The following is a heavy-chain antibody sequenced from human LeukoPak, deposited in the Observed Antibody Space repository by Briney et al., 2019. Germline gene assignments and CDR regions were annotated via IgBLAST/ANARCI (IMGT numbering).Heavy chain of an antibody. CDR2: IYPGGSA. CDR3: ARDRRSGLGHAFDV. Sequence: GGSLRLSCAASGFTVSSTYTTWLRQAPGKGLEWVSVIYPGGSALYAESVQGRSTISRDISQNIVYLQISNLRAEGTAVYHCARDRRSGLGHAFDVWGQGTMVTVAS. V-gene: IGHV3-53*01. D-gene: IGHD3-3*01. J-gene: IGHJ3*01. CDR1: GFTVSSTY.